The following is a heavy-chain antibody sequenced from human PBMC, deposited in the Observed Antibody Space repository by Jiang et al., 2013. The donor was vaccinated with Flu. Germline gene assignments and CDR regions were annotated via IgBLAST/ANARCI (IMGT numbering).Heavy chain of an antibody. Sequence: GLVKPSQTLSLTCTVSGGSISSGSYYWSWIRQPAGKGLEWIGRIYTSGSTNYNPSLKSRVTISVDTSKNQFSLKLSSVTAADTAVYYCAREGGLLWPGDIWGQGTMVTVSS. J-gene: IGHJ3*02. CDR3: AREGGLLWPGDI. D-gene: IGHD3-10*01. V-gene: IGHV4-61*02. CDR2: IYTSGST. CDR1: GGSISSGSYY.